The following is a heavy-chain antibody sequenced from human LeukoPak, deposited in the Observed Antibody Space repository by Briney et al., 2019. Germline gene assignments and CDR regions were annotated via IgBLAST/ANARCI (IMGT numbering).Heavy chain of an antibody. CDR3: AKDHRGSSITAAGTIGY. D-gene: IGHD6-13*01. Sequence: GGSLRLSCAASGFTFSSYGMHWVRQAPGKGLEWVAFIRYDGSNKYYADSVKGRFTISKDNSKNTLYLQMNSLRAEDTAVYYCAKDHRGSSITAAGTIGYWGQGTLVTVSS. V-gene: IGHV3-30*02. CDR1: GFTFSSYG. CDR2: IRYDGSNK. J-gene: IGHJ4*02.